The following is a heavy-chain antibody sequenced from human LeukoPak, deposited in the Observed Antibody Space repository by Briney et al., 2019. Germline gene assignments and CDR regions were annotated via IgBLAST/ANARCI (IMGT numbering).Heavy chain of an antibody. CDR3: ARNMFGGNSEDS. J-gene: IGHJ4*02. Sequence: ASVKVSCKASGCTFTTYGISWVRQAPGQGLEWMGWISAYNGNTNYAQNLQGRVTMTTDTSTSTAYMELRSLRSDDTAVYYCARNMFGGNSEDSWGQGTLVTVSS. V-gene: IGHV1-18*01. CDR2: ISAYNGNT. D-gene: IGHD4-23*01. CDR1: GCTFTTYG.